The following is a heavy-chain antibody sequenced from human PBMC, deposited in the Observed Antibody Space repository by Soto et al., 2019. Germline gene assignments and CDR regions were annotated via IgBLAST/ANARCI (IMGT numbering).Heavy chain of an antibody. CDR3: ARDNRYYDSSENYFDY. CDR2: IYYSGST. V-gene: IGHV4-31*03. J-gene: IGHJ4*02. CDR1: GGSISSGGYY. D-gene: IGHD3-22*01. Sequence: PSETLSLTCTVSGGSISSGGYYWSWIRQHPGKGLEWIGYIYYSGSTYYNPSLKSRVTISVDTSKNQFSLKLSSVTAADTAVYYCARDNRYYDSSENYFDYWRQGTLVTVS.